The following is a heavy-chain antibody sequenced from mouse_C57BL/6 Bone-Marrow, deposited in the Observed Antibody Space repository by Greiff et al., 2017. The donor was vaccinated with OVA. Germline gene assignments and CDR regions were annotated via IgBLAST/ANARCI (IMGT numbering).Heavy chain of an antibody. CDR3: ARDGY. V-gene: IGHV5-4*01. J-gene: IGHJ2*01. Sequence: EVQVVESGGGLVKPGGSLKLSCAASGFTFSSYAMSWVRQTPEQRLEWVATISDGGSYTYYPDNVQGRFTISRDNAKTNLYLQMSHLKSEDTAMYYCARDGYWGQGTTLTVSS. CDR2: ISDGGSYT. CDR1: GFTFSSYA.